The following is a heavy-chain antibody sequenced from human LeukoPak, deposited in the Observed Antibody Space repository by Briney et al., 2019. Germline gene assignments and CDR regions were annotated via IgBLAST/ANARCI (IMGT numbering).Heavy chain of an antibody. CDR3: VRPRRYGLGNYADY. CDR1: GYTSLNYW. D-gene: IGHD3-10*01. CDR2: IYPGDSDT. J-gene: IGHJ4*02. V-gene: IGHV5-51*01. Sequence: GESLKISCKTFGYTSLNYWIGWVRQMPEKGLEWMGIIYPGDSDTRYNPSFQGQVTISVDRSMNTAYLQWTSLKASDTAIYYCVRPRRYGLGNYADYWGQGTLVTVSS.